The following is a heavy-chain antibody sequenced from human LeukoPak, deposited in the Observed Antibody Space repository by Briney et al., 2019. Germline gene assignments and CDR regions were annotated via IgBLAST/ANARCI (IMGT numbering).Heavy chain of an antibody. D-gene: IGHD6-19*01. CDR3: ARDRGESSGWPIIDY. J-gene: IGHJ4*02. CDR1: GFTVSSNY. CDR2: IDSGGDNT. Sequence: GGSLRLSCAASGFTVSSNYMSWVRQAPGKGRECVSIIDSGGDNTYYADSVKGRFTISRDNSKNTLYFQMNTLRAEDTAVYYCARDRGESSGWPIIDYWGQGTLVTVSS. V-gene: IGHV3-66*01.